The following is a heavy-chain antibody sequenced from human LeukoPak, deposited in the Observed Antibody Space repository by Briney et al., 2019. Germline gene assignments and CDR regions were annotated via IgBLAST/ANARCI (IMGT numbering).Heavy chain of an antibody. CDR3: ARGPVYYDILTGPHPVDY. CDR1: GGSFSGYY. V-gene: IGHV4-34*01. J-gene: IGHJ4*02. D-gene: IGHD3-9*01. Sequence: PSETLSLTCAVYGGSFSGYYWSWIRQPPGKGLEWIGEINHSGSTNYNPSLKSRVTISVDTSKNQFSLKLSSVTAADTAVYYCARGPVYYDILTGPHPVDYWGQGTLVTVSS. CDR2: INHSGST.